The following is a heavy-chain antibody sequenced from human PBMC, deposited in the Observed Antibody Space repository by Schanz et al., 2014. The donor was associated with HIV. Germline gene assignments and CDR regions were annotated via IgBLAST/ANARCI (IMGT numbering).Heavy chain of an antibody. Sequence: QVRLAQSGAEVKRPGALVTVSCSAVGSTFPDIDINWVRRAAGQGLEWMAWINPKSGNTGYAQRFQGRVTVPMSTFKRTIYMELSGLTSEDTAVYYCTRAGLWYNAGDFYGSAFDVWGPGTAVTVSS. CDR3: TRAGLWYNAGDFYGSAFDV. J-gene: IGHJ3*01. D-gene: IGHD2-21*01. CDR1: GSTFPDID. V-gene: IGHV1-8*01. CDR2: INPKSGNT.